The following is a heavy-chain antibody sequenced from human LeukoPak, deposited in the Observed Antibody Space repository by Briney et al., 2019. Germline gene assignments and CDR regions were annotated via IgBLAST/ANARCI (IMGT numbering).Heavy chain of an antibody. CDR1: GYTFTSYG. CDR2: ISAYNGNT. CDR3: ALAYSYYYYYYMDV. J-gene: IGHJ6*03. D-gene: IGHD1-26*01. V-gene: IGHV1-18*01. Sequence: GASVKVSCKASGYTFTSYGISWVRQAPGQGLEWMGWISAYNGNTNYAQKLQGRVTMTTNTSTSTAYMELRSLRSDDTAVYYCALAYSYYYYYYMDVWGKGTTVTVSS.